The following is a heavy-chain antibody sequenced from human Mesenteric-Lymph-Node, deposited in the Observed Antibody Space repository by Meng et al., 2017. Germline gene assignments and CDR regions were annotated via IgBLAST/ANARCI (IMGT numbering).Heavy chain of an antibody. V-gene: IGHV4-39*01. CDR2: IFYSGNT. D-gene: IGHD3-10*01. CDR1: GGSIRSSSYY. Sequence: QLQLQESGPGLVKPSETLSLTRTVSGGSIRSSSYYWGWIRQPPGQGLEYIGSIFYSGNTYYNPSLKSRVTISIDTSENQFSLKLSSVTAADTAVNYCARRVFYGSANFDYWGQGTLVTVSS. CDR3: ARRVFYGSANFDY. J-gene: IGHJ4*02.